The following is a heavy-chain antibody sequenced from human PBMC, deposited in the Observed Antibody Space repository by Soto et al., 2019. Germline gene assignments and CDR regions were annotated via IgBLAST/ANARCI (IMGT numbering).Heavy chain of an antibody. CDR3: AKDRRGESYYDISGYSDAFDI. CDR1: GFTFSSYA. V-gene: IGHV3-23*01. J-gene: IGHJ3*02. CDR2: ISGSGGST. D-gene: IGHD3-22*01. Sequence: GGSLRLSCAASGFTFSSYAMSWVRQAPGKGLEWVSAISGSGGSTYYADSVKGRFTISRDNSKNTLYLQMNSLRAEDTAVYYCAKDRRGESYYDISGYSDAFDILGQGTMVTVSS.